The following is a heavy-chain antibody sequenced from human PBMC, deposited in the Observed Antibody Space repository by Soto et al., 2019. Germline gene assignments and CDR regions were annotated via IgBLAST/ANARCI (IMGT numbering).Heavy chain of an antibody. CDR1: GFTFSNNA. J-gene: IGHJ6*02. D-gene: IGHD6-19*01. CDR3: AKARQAQSHYYYGMDV. Sequence: GGSLRLSCAASGFTFSNNAMNWVRQAPGKGLEWVSGISGTGYGTYYADSVEGRFTISRDSSNNTLYLQMNSLRGEDTAIYYCAKARQAQSHYYYGMDVWGQGTPVTGSS. V-gene: IGHV3-23*01. CDR2: ISGTGYGT.